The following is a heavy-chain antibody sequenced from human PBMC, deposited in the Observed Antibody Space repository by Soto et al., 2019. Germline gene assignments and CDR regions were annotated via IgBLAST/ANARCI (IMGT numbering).Heavy chain of an antibody. V-gene: IGHV3-48*03. Sequence: PGGSLRLSCEASGFSFSSFAMNWVRQAPWWGLEWVSSIRDDGSSIYYADSLKGRFTISRYNAKNSLSLQMNNLRAEDTAVYYCARENSVQAWLHHFDHWGLGTLVTVSS. CDR1: GFSFSSFA. CDR2: IRDDGSSI. J-gene: IGHJ4*02. D-gene: IGHD5-18*01. CDR3: ARENSVQAWLHHFDH.